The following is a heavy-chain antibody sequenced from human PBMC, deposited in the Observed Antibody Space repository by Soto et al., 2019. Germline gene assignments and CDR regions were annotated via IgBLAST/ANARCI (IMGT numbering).Heavy chain of an antibody. CDR1: GGTFSSYT. CDR2: ISAYNGNT. CDR3: ARDKGSSSPPAPIDY. D-gene: IGHD6-13*01. J-gene: IGHJ4*02. Sequence: ASVKVSCKASGGTFSSYTISWVRQAPGQGLEWMGWISAYNGNTNYAQKLQGRVTMTTDTSTSTAYMELRSLRSDDTAVYYCARDKGSSSPPAPIDYWGQGTLVTVSS. V-gene: IGHV1-18*01.